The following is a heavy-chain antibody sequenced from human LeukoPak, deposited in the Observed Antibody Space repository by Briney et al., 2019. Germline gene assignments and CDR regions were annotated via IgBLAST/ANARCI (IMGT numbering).Heavy chain of an antibody. V-gene: IGHV4-38-2*02. CDR2: IYHSGST. CDR3: ASPPTMIVEAKNAFDI. Sequence: SETLSLTCTVSGYSISSGYYWGWIRQPPGKGLEWIGSIYHSGSTYYNPSLKSRVTISVDTSKNQFSLKLSSVTAADTAVYYCASPPTMIVEAKNAFDIWGQGTMVTVSS. CDR1: GYSISSGYY. D-gene: IGHD3-22*01. J-gene: IGHJ3*02.